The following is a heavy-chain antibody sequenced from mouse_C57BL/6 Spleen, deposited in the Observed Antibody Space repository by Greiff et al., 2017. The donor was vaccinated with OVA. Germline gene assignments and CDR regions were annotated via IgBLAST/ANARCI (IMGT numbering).Heavy chain of an antibody. CDR2: IRNKANGYTT. CDR1: GFTFTDYY. CDR3: ARYYYGSSYVSYAMDY. Sequence: EVHLVESGGGLVQPGGSLSLSCAASGFTFTDYYMSWVRQPPGKALEWLGFIRNKANGYTTEYSASVKGRFTISRDNSQSILYLQMNALRAEDSATYYCARYYYGSSYVSYAMDYWGQGTSVTVSS. V-gene: IGHV7-3*01. D-gene: IGHD1-1*01. J-gene: IGHJ4*01.